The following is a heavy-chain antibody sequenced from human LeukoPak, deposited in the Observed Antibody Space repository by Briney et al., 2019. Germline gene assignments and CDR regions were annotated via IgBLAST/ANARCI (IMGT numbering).Heavy chain of an antibody. D-gene: IGHD5-12*01. V-gene: IGHV2-5*01. CDR2: IYWNDDK. J-gene: IGHJ5*02. CDR1: GFSLSTSGVG. CDR3: ARSYSNYDYFNNWFDP. Sequence: SGPTLVKPTQTLTLTCTFSGFSLSTSGVGVGWIRQPPGKALEWLALIYWNDDKRYSPSLKSRLTISKDTSKNQVVLTMTNMDPVDTATYYCARSYSNYDYFNNWFDPWGQGTLVTVSS.